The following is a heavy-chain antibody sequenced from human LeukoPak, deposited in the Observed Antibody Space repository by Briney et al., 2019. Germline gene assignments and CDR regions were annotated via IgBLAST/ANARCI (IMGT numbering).Heavy chain of an antibody. J-gene: IGHJ4*02. CDR3: ALSAAD. D-gene: IGHD2-2*01. Sequence: GGSLRLSCAASGFTFDDYAMHWVRQAPGKGLEWVSGISWNSGSIGYADSEKGRFTISRGNAKNSLYLQMNSLRAEDTALYYCALSAADWGQGTLVTVSS. V-gene: IGHV3-9*01. CDR1: GFTFDDYA. CDR2: ISWNSGSI.